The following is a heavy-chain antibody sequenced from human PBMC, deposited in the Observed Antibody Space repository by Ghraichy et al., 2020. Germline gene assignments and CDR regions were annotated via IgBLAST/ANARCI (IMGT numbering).Heavy chain of an antibody. J-gene: IGHJ4*02. CDR2: ISGGGGGT. Sequence: LSLTCAASGFTFSSYAMSWVRQAPGKGLEWVSAISGGGGGTYYADSVKGRFTISRDNSKNTLYLQMNSLRAEDTAVYYCAKDAYSSGWYPNYWGQGTLVTVSS. CDR3: AKDAYSSGWYPNY. V-gene: IGHV3-23*01. CDR1: GFTFSSYA. D-gene: IGHD6-19*01.